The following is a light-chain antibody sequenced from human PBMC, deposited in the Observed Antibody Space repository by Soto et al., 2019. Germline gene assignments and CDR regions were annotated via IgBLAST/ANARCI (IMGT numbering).Light chain of an antibody. CDR1: QSLSYW. CDR3: QQYDRFPYT. V-gene: IGKV1-5*03. J-gene: IGKJ2*01. CDR2: KAS. Sequence: DIQMTQSPSTLSASVGDTVTITCRASQSLSYWLAWYQQKPGQAPKLLIHKASTLESGVPSRFGGSGSGTEFTLTISSLQPDDFATFYCQQYDRFPYTFGQGTKLEIK.